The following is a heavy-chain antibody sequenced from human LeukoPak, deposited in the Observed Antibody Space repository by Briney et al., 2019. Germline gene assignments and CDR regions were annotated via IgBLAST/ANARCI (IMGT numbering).Heavy chain of an antibody. V-gene: IGHV1-2*02. D-gene: IGHD6-19*01. CDR1: GYTFTGYY. Sequence: ASVKVSCKASGYTFTGYYVHWVRQAPGQGLEWMGWINPNSGDTNFAQKFQGRVTMTRDTSISTAYMDLSRLRSDDTAVYYCARGGLGHWYFDLWGRGTLVTVSS. J-gene: IGHJ2*01. CDR2: INPNSGDT. CDR3: ARGGLGHWYFDL.